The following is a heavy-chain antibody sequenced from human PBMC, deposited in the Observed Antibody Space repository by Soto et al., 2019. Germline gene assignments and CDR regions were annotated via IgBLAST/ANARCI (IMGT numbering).Heavy chain of an antibody. CDR3: AKEAEVQLWDDAFDI. CDR2: ISYDGSNK. V-gene: IGHV3-30*18. CDR1: GFTFSSYG. Sequence: PGGSLRLSCAASGFTFSSYGMHWVRQAPGKGLEWVAVISYDGSNKYYADSVKGRFTIPRDNSKNTLYLQMNSLRAEDTAVYYCAKEAEVQLWDDAFDIWGQGTMVTVSS. J-gene: IGHJ3*02. D-gene: IGHD5-18*01.